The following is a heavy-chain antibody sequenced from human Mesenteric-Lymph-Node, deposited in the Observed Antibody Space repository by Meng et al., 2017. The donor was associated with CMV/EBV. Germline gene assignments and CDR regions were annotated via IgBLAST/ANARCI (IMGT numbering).Heavy chain of an antibody. CDR3: ATQRSTDYYFDY. Sequence: GGSLRLSCAASGFTVTTNYMTWVRQAPGKGLDWVAFIRYDGNNEYYADSVKGRFTISRDNSKNTLYLQMNSLKTEDTALYYCATQRSTDYYFDYWGQGTLVTVSS. D-gene: IGHD3/OR15-3a*01. V-gene: IGHV3-30*02. CDR1: GFTVTTNY. J-gene: IGHJ4*02. CDR2: IRYDGNNE.